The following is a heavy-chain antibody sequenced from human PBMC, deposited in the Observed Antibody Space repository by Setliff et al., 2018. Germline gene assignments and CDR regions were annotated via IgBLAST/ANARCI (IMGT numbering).Heavy chain of an antibody. J-gene: IGHJ5*02. CDR3: ARGHCSSGECPNYFDP. CDR2: IQTSGTT. D-gene: IGHD2-15*01. CDR1: GGSISSGNYY. Sequence: PSETLSLTCTVSGGSISSGNYYWSWIRQPAGKGLEWIGHIQTSGTTNYNPSLKSRVTISVDTSKNQFSLKLSAVTAADTAVYFCARGHCSSGECPNYFDPWGQGTQVTVSS. V-gene: IGHV4-61*09.